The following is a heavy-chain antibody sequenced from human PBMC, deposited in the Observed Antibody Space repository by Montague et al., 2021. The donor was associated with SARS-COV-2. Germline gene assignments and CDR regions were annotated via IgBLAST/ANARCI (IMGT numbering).Heavy chain of an antibody. J-gene: IGHJ4*02. D-gene: IGHD4-23*01. V-gene: IGHV4-39*01. CDR2: IYYGRNT. CDR1: GGSVSSRCYY. Sequence: SETLSLTCTVSGGSVSSRCYYWGWLRQPPGKGLDWIVSIYYGRNTHSNPSLKSRVTISVYTTKNQFSLKLGSVTAADTAVYYCGRRGGSGGPLFDYWGQGTLVSVSS. CDR3: GRRGGSGGPLFDY.